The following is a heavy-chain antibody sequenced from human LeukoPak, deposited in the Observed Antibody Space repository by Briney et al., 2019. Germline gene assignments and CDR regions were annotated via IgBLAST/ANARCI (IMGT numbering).Heavy chain of an antibody. V-gene: IGHV3-30*18. D-gene: IGHD1-26*01. CDR1: GFTFSSYG. Sequence: PGGSLRLSCAASGFTFSSYGMHWVRQAPGKGLEWVAVILYDGSNKYYADSVKGRFTISRDNSKNTLYLQMNSLRAEDTAVYYCAKSYSGSIDYWGQGTLVTVSS. J-gene: IGHJ4*02. CDR3: AKSYSGSIDY. CDR2: ILYDGSNK.